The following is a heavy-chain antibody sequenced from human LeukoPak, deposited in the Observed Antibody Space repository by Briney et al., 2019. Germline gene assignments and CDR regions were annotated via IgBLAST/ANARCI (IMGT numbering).Heavy chain of an antibody. CDR2: IYYSGST. CDR3: ARHGYYYEGFDP. J-gene: IGHJ5*02. Sequence: SETLSLTCTVSGGSISSYYWTWIRQPPGKGLEWIGYIYYSGSTNYNPSLKSRVTISVDTSKNQFSLKLRSVTAADTAVYYCARHGYYYEGFDPWGQGTLVTVSP. D-gene: IGHD3-22*01. CDR1: GGSISSYY. V-gene: IGHV4-59*08.